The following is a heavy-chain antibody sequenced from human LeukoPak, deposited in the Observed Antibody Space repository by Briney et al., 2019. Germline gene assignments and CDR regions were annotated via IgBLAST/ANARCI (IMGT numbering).Heavy chain of an antibody. D-gene: IGHD3-3*01. CDR1: GVSISSYY. V-gene: IGHV4-59*08. J-gene: IGHJ4*02. CDR3: ARHVRYYDFWSGSCQAPTSKFDY. Sequence: SETLSLTRSVSGVSISSYYWSWLRHPPGKGLEWLGYLYYSGSPNYSPSLKSRVTISVDTSKNQFSLKLSSVTAADTAVYYCARHVRYYDFWSGSCQAPTSKFDYWGQGTLVTVSS. CDR2: LYYSGSP.